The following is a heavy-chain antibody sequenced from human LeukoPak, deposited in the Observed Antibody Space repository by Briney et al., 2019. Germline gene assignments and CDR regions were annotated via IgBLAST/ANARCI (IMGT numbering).Heavy chain of an antibody. D-gene: IGHD2-2*01. J-gene: IGHJ3*02. V-gene: IGHV3-74*01. CDR3: AKDRTWFGGQLLTCDI. CDR2: IDNGGGGT. CDR1: GFTFSGYW. Sequence: GGSLRLSCAASGFTFSGYWMHWVRQVPEKGLVLVSRIDNGGGGTTYADSVKGRFTVSRDNSMNTLYLHMSSLRAEDTAVYYCAKDRTWFGGQLLTCDIWGQGTMVTVSS.